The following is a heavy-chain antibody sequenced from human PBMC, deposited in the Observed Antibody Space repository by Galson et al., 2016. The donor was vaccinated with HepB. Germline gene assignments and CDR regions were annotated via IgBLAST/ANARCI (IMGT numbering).Heavy chain of an antibody. D-gene: IGHD1-26*01. V-gene: IGHV3-66*01. J-gene: IGHJ4*02. CDR3: ARGSDLGSF. Sequence: SLRLSCAASTFSVSDDYMNWVRQAPGKGLEWVSLIYSGGGTYYAGSVKGRFIISRDNSRNTLYLQMNSLRVEDTAVYYCARGSDLGSFWGQGTLVTVSS. CDR1: TFSVSDDY. CDR2: IYSGGGT.